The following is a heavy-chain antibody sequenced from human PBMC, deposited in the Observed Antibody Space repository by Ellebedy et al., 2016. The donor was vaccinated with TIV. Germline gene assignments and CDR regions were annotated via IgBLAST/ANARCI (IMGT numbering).Heavy chain of an antibody. V-gene: IGHV3-23*01. Sequence: PGGSLRLSCTASGFMFNTYAMSWVRRAPGKGLEWVSGIISTGGITYYADSVKGRFTISIDNSKSTLYLQMNSLRAEETAVYYCAKDWGQGGVFYFDYWGRGTLVTVSS. CDR3: AKDWGQGGVFYFDY. J-gene: IGHJ4*02. CDR2: IISTGGIT. CDR1: GFMFNTYA. D-gene: IGHD3-16*01.